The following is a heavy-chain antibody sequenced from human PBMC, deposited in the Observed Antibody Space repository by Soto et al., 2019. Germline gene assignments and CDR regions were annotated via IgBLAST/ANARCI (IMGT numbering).Heavy chain of an antibody. Sequence: QVQLVESGGGVVQPGRSLRLSCAASGFTFSSYGMHWVRQAPGKGLEWVAVISYDGSNKYYADSVKGRFTISRDNSKNTLYLQMNSLRAEDTAVYYCAIDRGAVAGTRDYGMDVWGQGTTVTVSS. V-gene: IGHV3-30*03. D-gene: IGHD6-19*01. CDR3: AIDRGAVAGTRDYGMDV. CDR1: GFTFSSYG. J-gene: IGHJ6*02. CDR2: ISYDGSNK.